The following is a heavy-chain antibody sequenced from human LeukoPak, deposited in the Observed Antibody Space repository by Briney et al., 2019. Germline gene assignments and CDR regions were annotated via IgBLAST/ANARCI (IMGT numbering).Heavy chain of an antibody. J-gene: IGHJ4*02. D-gene: IGHD5-18*01. V-gene: IGHV4-59*01. Sequence: SETLSLTCTVSGGSISSYHWSWIRQPPGKGLEWIGHIYYSGNTNYNPSLKSRVTISIDTSKNQFSLRLSSVTAADTAVYYCARGAAGYSYGWGQGTLVTVSS. CDR3: ARGAAGYSYG. CDR1: GGSISSYH. CDR2: IYYSGNT.